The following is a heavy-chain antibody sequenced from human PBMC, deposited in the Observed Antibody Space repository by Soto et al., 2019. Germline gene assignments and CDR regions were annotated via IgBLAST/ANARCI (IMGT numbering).Heavy chain of an antibody. CDR3: ARGADSSSSPYYYYGMDV. Sequence: SETLSLTCTVSGGSISSGGYYWSWIRQHPGKGLEWIGYIYYSGSTYYSPSLKSRVTISVDTSKNQFSLKLSSVTAADTAVYYCARGADSSSSPYYYYGMDVWGQGTTVTVSS. CDR2: IYYSGST. V-gene: IGHV4-31*03. CDR1: GGSISSGGYY. D-gene: IGHD6-6*01. J-gene: IGHJ6*02.